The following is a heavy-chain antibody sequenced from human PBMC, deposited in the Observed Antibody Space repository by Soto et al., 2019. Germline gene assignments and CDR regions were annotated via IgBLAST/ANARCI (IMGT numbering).Heavy chain of an antibody. V-gene: IGHV4-31*03. CDR3: ARGAPRNSYYYYGMDV. D-gene: IGHD1-1*01. Sequence: QVQLQESGPGLVKPSQTLSLTCTVSGGSIRSGDYYWSWVRQHPGRGLEWIGYIYYSGTTYYNASPQSRVTISVDTSKNQFSLQLSSVTAADTAVYYCARGAPRNSYYYYGMDVWGQGTTVTVSS. J-gene: IGHJ6*02. CDR2: IYYSGTT. CDR1: GGSIRSGDYY.